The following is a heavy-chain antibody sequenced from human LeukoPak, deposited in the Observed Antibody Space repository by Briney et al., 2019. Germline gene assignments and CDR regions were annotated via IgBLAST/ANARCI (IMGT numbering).Heavy chain of an antibody. V-gene: IGHV4-39*01. Sequence: KSSETLSLTCTVSGGSISSSSYYWGWTRQPPGKGLEWIGSIYYSGSTYYNPSLKSRVTISVDTSKNQFSLKLSSVTAADTAVYYCARIRERGSGYPDYWGQGTLVTVSS. D-gene: IGHD3-22*01. CDR3: ARIRERGSGYPDY. CDR1: GGSISSSSYY. J-gene: IGHJ4*02. CDR2: IYYSGST.